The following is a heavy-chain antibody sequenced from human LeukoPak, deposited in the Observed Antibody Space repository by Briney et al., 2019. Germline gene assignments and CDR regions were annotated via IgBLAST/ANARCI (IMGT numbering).Heavy chain of an antibody. CDR2: ISWNSGSI. CDR3: AKASTYYYDSSGLDYYYYGMDV. CDR1: GFTFDDYA. J-gene: IGHJ6*02. V-gene: IGHV3-9*01. Sequence: GGSLRLSCAASGFTFDDYAMHWVRQAPGKGLEWVSGISWNSGSIGYADSVKGRFTISRDNAKNSLYLQMNSLRAEDTALYYCAKASTYYYDSSGLDYYYYGMDVWGQGTTVTVSS. D-gene: IGHD3-22*01.